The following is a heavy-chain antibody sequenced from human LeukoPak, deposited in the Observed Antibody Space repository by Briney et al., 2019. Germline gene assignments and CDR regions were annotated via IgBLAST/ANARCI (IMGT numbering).Heavy chain of an antibody. V-gene: IGHV3-21*01. Sequence: PGGSLRLSCAASGFTFSSYSMNWVRQAPGKGLEWVSSISSSSSYIYYADSVKGRFTISRDNAKNSLYLQMNSLRAEDTAVYYCTRDNWNDERFDYWGQGTLVTVSS. D-gene: IGHD1-1*01. J-gene: IGHJ4*02. CDR2: ISSSSSYI. CDR3: TRDNWNDERFDY. CDR1: GFTFSSYS.